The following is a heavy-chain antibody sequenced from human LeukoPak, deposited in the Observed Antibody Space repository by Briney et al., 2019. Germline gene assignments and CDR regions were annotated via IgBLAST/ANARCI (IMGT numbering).Heavy chain of an antibody. J-gene: IGHJ6*02. CDR1: GFTFSSSA. CDR2: ISGNGGST. V-gene: IGHV3-23*01. D-gene: IGHD5-12*01. CDR3: ASQYSGYDIAAYYYYGIDV. Sequence: GGSLRLSCAASGFTFSSSAMSWVRQAPGKGLEWVSAISGNGGSTHYAESVKGRFTISRDNSKNTLYLQMNSLRAEDTAVYYCASQYSGYDIAAYYYYGIDVWGQGTTVTVSS.